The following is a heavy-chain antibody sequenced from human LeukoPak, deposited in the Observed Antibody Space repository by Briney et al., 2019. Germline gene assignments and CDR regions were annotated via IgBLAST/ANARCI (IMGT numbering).Heavy chain of an antibody. CDR2: ISSSGSTI. CDR3: ARGVNDAFDI. Sequence: GRSLRLSCAASGFSFSSYEMNWVRQAPGKWLEWVSYISSSGSTIYYADSVKGRFTISRDNAKNPLYLQMNSLRAEDTAVYYCARGVNDAFDIWGQGTMVTVSS. V-gene: IGHV3-48*03. J-gene: IGHJ3*02. CDR1: GFSFSSYE.